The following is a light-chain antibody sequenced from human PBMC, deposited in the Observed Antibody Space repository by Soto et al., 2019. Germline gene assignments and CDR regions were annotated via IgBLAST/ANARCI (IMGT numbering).Light chain of an antibody. CDR1: QSVSS. V-gene: IGKV3-15*01. CDR3: QQYHSWPA. Sequence: EIVMTQSPATLSLSPGERATLSCRASQSVSSLAWYQQRPGQAPRLLIYGSATRATGIPARFSGSGSGTEFTLTISSLQSEDSAVYYCQQYHSWPAFGQGTKVDIK. J-gene: IGKJ1*01. CDR2: GSA.